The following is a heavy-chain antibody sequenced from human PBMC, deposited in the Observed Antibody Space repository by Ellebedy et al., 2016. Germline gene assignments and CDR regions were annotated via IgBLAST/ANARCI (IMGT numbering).Heavy chain of an antibody. CDR1: GGSVSSGSYY. Sequence: SETLSLXXTVSGGSVSSGSYYWSWIRQPPGKGLEWIGYIYYSGSTNYNPSLKSRVTISVDTSKNQFSLKLSSVTAADTAVYYCVSPSDGAEYFQHWGQGTLVTVSS. CDR2: IYYSGST. J-gene: IGHJ1*01. CDR3: VSPSDGAEYFQH. V-gene: IGHV4-61*01. D-gene: IGHD5-24*01.